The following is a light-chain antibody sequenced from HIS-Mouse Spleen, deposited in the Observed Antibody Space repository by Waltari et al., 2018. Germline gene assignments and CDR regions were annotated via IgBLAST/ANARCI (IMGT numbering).Light chain of an antibody. CDR2: DVS. V-gene: IGLV2-11*01. J-gene: IGLJ1*01. CDR3: CSYAGSYRV. CDR1: SSDVGGYNL. Sequence: QSALTQPRSVSGSPGQSVTISCTGTSSDVGGYNLVSWYQQHPGKAPKLMIYDVSKRPSGVPDRFSGSKSGNTASLTISGLQAEDEADYYCCSYAGSYRVFGTGTKVTVL.